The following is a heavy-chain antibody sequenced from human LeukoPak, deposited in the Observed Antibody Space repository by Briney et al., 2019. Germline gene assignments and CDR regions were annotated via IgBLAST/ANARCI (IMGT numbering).Heavy chain of an antibody. CDR2: ISSSGSTI. J-gene: IGHJ3*02. D-gene: IGHD5-24*01. V-gene: IGHV3-48*03. CDR3: AREMGLVEMSTLIPGGAFDI. CDR1: GFTFSTYE. Sequence: GGSLSLSCAASGFTFSTYEMHWVRQAPGKGLEWLSYISSSGSTIHYADSAKGRFTISRDNAKNSLFLQMNSLRAEDTAVYYCAREMGLVEMSTLIPGGAFDIWGQGTAATVSS.